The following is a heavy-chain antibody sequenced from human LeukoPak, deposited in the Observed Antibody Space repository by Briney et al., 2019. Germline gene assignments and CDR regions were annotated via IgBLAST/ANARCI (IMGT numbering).Heavy chain of an antibody. CDR2: ISGSGGGT. J-gene: IGHJ4*02. D-gene: IGHD3-9*01. V-gene: IGHV3-23*01. CDR1: GFTFSSYA. CDR3: AKTRPRYFDWFYFDY. Sequence: GGSLRLSCAASGFTFSSYAMSWVRQAPGKGLEWVSAISGSGGGTYYADSVKGRFTISRDNSKDTLYLQMNSLRAEDTAVYYCAKTRPRYFDWFYFDYWGQGTLVTVSS.